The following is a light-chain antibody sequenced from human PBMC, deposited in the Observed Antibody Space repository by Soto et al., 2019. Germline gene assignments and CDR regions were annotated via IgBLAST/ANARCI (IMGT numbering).Light chain of an antibody. CDR2: GAS. CDR1: QNIYNIY. J-gene: IGKJ4*01. V-gene: IGKV3-20*01. CDR3: QHFGNDALA. Sequence: ESVLTQSPGTLSLSPGERATLSCRATQNIYNIYLAWYQQRRGQAPRLLIYGASSRATGIPDRFSVSGSGTDFTLTISRLEPEDFGVYYCQHFGNDALAFGGGTKVEIK.